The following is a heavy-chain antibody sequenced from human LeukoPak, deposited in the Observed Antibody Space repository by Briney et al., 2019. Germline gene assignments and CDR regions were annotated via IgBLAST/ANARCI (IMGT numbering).Heavy chain of an antibody. CDR3: ARDQNGMDV. CDR1: GFTFSSYS. Sequence: GGSLRLSCAASGFTFSSYSMHWVRQAPGKGLEWVSVIYSGGSTYYADSVKGRFTISRDNSKNTLYLQMNSLRAEDTAVYYCARDQNGMDVWGQGTTVTVSS. V-gene: IGHV3-66*01. CDR2: IYSGGST. J-gene: IGHJ6*02.